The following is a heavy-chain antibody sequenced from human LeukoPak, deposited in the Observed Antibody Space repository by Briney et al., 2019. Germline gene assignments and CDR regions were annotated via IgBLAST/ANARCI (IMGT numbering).Heavy chain of an antibody. V-gene: IGHV4-59*01. CDR1: GGSISSYY. D-gene: IGHD6-19*01. Sequence: SETLSLTCTVSGGSISSYYWSWIRQPLGKGLEWIGYIYYSGSTNYNPSLKSRVTISVDTSKNQFSLKLSSVTAADTAVYYCARWGYINGWFYFENWGQGTLVTVSS. CDR2: IYYSGST. CDR3: ARWGYINGWFYFEN. J-gene: IGHJ4*02.